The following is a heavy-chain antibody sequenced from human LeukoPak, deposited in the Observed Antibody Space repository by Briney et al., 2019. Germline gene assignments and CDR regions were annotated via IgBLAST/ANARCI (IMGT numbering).Heavy chain of an antibody. Sequence: PSETLSLTCTVSGGSISSYYWRWIRQPPGKGLEWIGYIYYSGSTNYNPSLKSRVTISVDASKNQFSLKLSSVTAADTAVYYCARVYCYGSGTGVSRFDPWGQGTLVTVSS. J-gene: IGHJ5*02. V-gene: IGHV4-59*01. CDR1: GGSISSYY. D-gene: IGHD3-10*01. CDR3: ARVYCYGSGTGVSRFDP. CDR2: IYYSGST.